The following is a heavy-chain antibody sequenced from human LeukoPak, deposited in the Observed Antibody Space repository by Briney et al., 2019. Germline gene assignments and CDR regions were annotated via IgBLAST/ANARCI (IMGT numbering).Heavy chain of an antibody. V-gene: IGHV4-61*02. CDR1: GGSISSGSDY. CDR3: ARAIAAELNWFDP. CDR2: IYTSGST. Sequence: SETLSLTCTVSGGSISSGSDYWSWIRQPAGKGLEWIGRIYTSGSTNYNPSLKSRVTMSVDTSKNQFSLKLSSVTAADTAVYYCARAIAAELNWFDPWGQGTLVTVSS. D-gene: IGHD6-13*01. J-gene: IGHJ5*02.